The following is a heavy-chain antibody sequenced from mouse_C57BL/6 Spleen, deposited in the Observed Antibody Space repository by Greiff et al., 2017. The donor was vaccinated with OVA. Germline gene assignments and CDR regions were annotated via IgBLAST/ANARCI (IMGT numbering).Heavy chain of an antibody. D-gene: IGHD4-1*01. J-gene: IGHJ1*03. V-gene: IGHV1-26*01. CDR3: ARKDLTAYFDV. Sequence: EVQLQQSGPELVKPGASVKISCKASGYTFTDYYMNWVKQSHGKSLEWIGDINPNNGGTSYNQKFKGKATLTVDKSSSTAYMELRSLTSEDSAVYYCARKDLTAYFDVWGTGTTVTVSS. CDR1: GYTFTDYY. CDR2: INPNNGGT.